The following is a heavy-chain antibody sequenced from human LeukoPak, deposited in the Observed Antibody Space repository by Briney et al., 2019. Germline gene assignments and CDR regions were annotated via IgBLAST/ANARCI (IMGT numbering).Heavy chain of an antibody. V-gene: IGHV3-23*01. J-gene: IGHJ4*02. D-gene: IGHD3-10*01. CDR1: GFTFSNYA. CDR2: ISLTGSTT. CDR3: AEYRDITTMIRGPFSVIAKGFDY. Sequence: GGSLRLSCAASGFTFSNYAMSWVRQGPGRGLEWVSGISLTGSTTYYADSVRGRFTIYRDNSRNTLSLQMNSLRAEDTAVYYCAEYRDITTMIRGPFSVIAKGFDYWGQGTLVTVSS.